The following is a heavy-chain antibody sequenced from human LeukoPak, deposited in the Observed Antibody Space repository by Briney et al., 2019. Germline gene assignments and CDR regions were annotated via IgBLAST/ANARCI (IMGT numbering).Heavy chain of an antibody. CDR3: AGGGVRPGTIFGMVSWFDP. Sequence: PSETLSLTCTVSGGSITGYYWSWIRQPPGKGLEWIGYIFYTGSTSYNPSLQSRVTISVDTSKNHFSLKLNSVTAADTAVYYCAGGGVRPGTIFGMVSWFDPWGQGTLVPVSS. CDR2: IFYTGST. J-gene: IGHJ5*02. V-gene: IGHV4-59*01. D-gene: IGHD3-3*01. CDR1: GGSITGYY.